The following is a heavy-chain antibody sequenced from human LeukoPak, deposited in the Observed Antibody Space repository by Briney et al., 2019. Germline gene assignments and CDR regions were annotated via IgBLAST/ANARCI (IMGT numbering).Heavy chain of an antibody. J-gene: IGHJ4*02. D-gene: IGHD3-10*01. Sequence: GGSLRLSCAASGFPFDDYGMLWVRQAPGKGLEWVSAISGSGGSTYYADSVKGRFTISRDNSKNTLYLQMNSLRAEDTAVYYCANLLWFGELPNYFDYWGQGTLVTVSS. V-gene: IGHV3-23*01. CDR1: GFPFDDYG. CDR3: ANLLWFGELPNYFDY. CDR2: ISGSGGST.